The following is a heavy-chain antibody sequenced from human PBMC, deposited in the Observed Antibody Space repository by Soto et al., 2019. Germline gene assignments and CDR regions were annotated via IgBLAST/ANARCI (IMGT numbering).Heavy chain of an antibody. D-gene: IGHD3-22*01. V-gene: IGHV3-30*18. CDR3: AKGGYYTISSGYYFDY. Sequence: GGSLRLSCAASGFTFSSYGMHWVRQAPGKGLEWVAVISYDGSNKYYVDSVKGRFTISRDNSKNTLYLQMNSLRAEDTAVYYCAKGGYYTISSGYYFDYWGQGTLVTVSS. CDR1: GFTFSSYG. CDR2: ISYDGSNK. J-gene: IGHJ4*02.